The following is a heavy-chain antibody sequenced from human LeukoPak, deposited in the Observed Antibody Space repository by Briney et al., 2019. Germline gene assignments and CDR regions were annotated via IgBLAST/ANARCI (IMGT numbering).Heavy chain of an antibody. Sequence: GGSLRLSCAASGFTFSSYEMNWVRQAPGKGLEWVSYISSSGSTIYYADSVKGRFTISRDNAKNSLYLQINSLRAEDTAVYYCASEGWAERYFDFWGQGTLVTVSS. J-gene: IGHJ4*02. D-gene: IGHD6-19*01. CDR1: GFTFSSYE. CDR2: ISSSGSTI. V-gene: IGHV3-48*03. CDR3: ASEGWAERYFDF.